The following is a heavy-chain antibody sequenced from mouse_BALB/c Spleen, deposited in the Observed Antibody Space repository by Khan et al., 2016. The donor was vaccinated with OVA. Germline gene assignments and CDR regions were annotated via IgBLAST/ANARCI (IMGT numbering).Heavy chain of an antibody. V-gene: IGHV3-2*02. J-gene: IGHJ1*01. Sequence: EVQLQESGPGLVKPSQSLSLTCTVTGYSITSDYAWNWIRQFPGNKLEWMAYISYSGSTSSNPSLKSRISITRDTSKNQFFLQLNSVTTEDTATYYDARRYYYGHWYFDVWGAGTTVTVSS. CDR1: GYSITSDYA. D-gene: IGHD1-1*01. CDR2: ISYSGST. CDR3: ARRYYYGHWYFDV.